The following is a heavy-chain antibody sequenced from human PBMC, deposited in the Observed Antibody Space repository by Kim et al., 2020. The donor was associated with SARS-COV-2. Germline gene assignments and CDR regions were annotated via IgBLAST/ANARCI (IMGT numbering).Heavy chain of an antibody. Sequence: SETLFLTCAVYGGSFSGYYWSWIRQPPGKGLEWIGEINHSGSTNYNPSLKSRVTISVDTSKNQFSLKLSSVTAADTAVYYCARGPARIYCSGDSCYSNYYDYYGRDVWGQGTTVTVSS. J-gene: IGHJ6*02. V-gene: IGHV4-34*01. CDR3: ARGPARIYCSGDSCYSNYYDYYGRDV. CDR2: INHSGST. D-gene: IGHD2-15*01. CDR1: GGSFSGYY.